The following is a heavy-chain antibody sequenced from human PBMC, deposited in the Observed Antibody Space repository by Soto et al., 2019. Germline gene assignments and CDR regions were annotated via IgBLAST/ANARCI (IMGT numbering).Heavy chain of an antibody. D-gene: IGHD7-27*01. J-gene: IGHJ4*02. CDR2: ISAYNGNT. CDR1: GYTFTSYG. Sequence: ASVKVSCKASGYTFTSYGISWVRQAPGQGLEWMGWISAYNGNTNYAQKLQGRVTMTTDTSTSTAYMELRSLRSDDTAVYYCARSQPQLGINRFDYWGQGTLVTVSS. CDR3: ARSQPQLGINRFDY. V-gene: IGHV1-18*01.